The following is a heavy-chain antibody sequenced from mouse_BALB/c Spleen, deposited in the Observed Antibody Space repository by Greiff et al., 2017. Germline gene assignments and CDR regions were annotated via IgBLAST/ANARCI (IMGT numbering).Heavy chain of an antibody. Sequence: QVQLKESGPGLVAPSQSLSITCTVSGFSLTSYGVHWVRQPPGKGLEWLGVIWAGGSANYNSALMSRLSISKDNSKSQVFLKMNSLQTDDTAMYYCARDQDSLLRLPFAYWGQGTLVTVSA. CDR3: ARDQDSLLRLPFAY. CDR1: GFSLTSYG. V-gene: IGHV2-9*02. D-gene: IGHD1-2*01. CDR2: IWAGGSA. J-gene: IGHJ3*01.